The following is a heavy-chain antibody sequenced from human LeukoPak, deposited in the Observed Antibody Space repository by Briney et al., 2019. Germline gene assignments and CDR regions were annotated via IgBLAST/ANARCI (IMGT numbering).Heavy chain of an antibody. J-gene: IGHJ4*02. D-gene: IGHD5-18*01. Sequence: GGSLRLSCAASGFTFSTYTMNWVRQAPGKGLEWVSSISSSSSYIYFADSVKGRFTISRDNAKNSLYLQMNSLRAEDTAVYYCAREDRGYTYGYPDYWGQGTLVTVSS. V-gene: IGHV3-21*01. CDR1: GFTFSTYT. CDR3: AREDRGYTYGYPDY. CDR2: ISSSSSYI.